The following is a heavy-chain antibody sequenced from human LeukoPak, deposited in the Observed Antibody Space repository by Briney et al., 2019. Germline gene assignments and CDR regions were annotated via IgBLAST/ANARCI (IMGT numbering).Heavy chain of an antibody. J-gene: IGHJ4*02. D-gene: IGHD6-25*01. CDR3: ARDLRRIAAYYFDY. Sequence: PGGSLRLSCAASGFSFSNCSMNWVRQAPGKGLEWVSSISSSSTYIYYADSLEGRFTISRDNVRNSLYLQMNSLRAEDTAVYYCARDLRRIAAYYFDYWGQGTLVTVSS. CDR2: ISSSSTYI. CDR1: GFSFSNCS. V-gene: IGHV3-21*01.